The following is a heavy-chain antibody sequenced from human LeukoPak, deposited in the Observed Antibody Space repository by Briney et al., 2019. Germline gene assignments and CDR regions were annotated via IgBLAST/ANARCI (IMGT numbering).Heavy chain of an antibody. CDR1: GFTVSGNY. CDR3: ARGGDYDSSGYYLLEANPYFDY. J-gene: IGHJ4*02. V-gene: IGHV3-53*04. D-gene: IGHD3-22*01. Sequence: GGSLRLSCAASGFTVSGNYMSWVRQAPGKGLEWVSVIYSGGSTYYADSVKGRFTISRHNSKNTLYLQMNSLRAEDTAVYYCARGGDYDSSGYYLLEANPYFDYWGQGTLVTVSS. CDR2: IYSGGST.